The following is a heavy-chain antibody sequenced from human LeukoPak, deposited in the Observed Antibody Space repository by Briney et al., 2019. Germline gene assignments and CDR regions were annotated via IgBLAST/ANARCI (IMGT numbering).Heavy chain of an antibody. CDR1: GGSISSYY. V-gene: IGHV4-59*01. D-gene: IGHD1-26*01. J-gene: IGHJ3*02. Sequence: SETLSLTCTVSGGSISSYYWSWIRQPPGKGLEWIGYIYYSGSTNYNPSLKSRVTISVDTSKNQFSLKLSSVTAADTAVYYCARAAPYSGSYFPLRSNFDIWGQGTMVTVSS. CDR2: IYYSGST. CDR3: ARAAPYSGSYFPLRSNFDI.